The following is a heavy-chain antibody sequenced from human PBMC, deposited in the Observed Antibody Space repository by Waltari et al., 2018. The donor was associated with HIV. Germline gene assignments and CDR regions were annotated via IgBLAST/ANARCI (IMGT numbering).Heavy chain of an antibody. D-gene: IGHD3-10*02. V-gene: IGHV3-30*18. CDR3: AEDSSQFLLFVLSLVV. Sequence: QVQLVESGGGVVKPGDVLRLSCEASGPIFGSDGMHSVRQAPGKGLEWVVAISYDGLNKYYVDSLMGRFTISRDNSKKTLYLEMKRLRLEDSSVYFCAEDSSQFLLFVLSLVVWGLGTFV. J-gene: IGHJ2*01. CDR2: ISYDGLNK. CDR1: GPIFGSDG.